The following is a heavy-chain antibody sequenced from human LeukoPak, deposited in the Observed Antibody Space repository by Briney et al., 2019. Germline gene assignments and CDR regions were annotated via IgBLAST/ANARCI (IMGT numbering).Heavy chain of an antibody. V-gene: IGHV4-61*01. CDR2: IYYSGST. D-gene: IGHD3-10*01. Sequence: PSETLSLTCTVSGGSVSSGSYYWSWIRHPPGKGLEWIGYIYYSGSTNYNPSLKSRVTISVDTSKNQFSLKLSSVTAADTAVYYCARDPRGGDYYYYGMDVWGKGTTVTVSS. CDR1: GGSVSSGSYY. CDR3: ARDPRGGDYYYYGMDV. J-gene: IGHJ6*04.